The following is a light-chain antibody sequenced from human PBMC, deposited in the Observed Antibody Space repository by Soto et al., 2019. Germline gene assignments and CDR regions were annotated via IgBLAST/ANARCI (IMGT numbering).Light chain of an antibody. CDR3: QQLTDWPPQWT. V-gene: IGKV3-15*01. J-gene: IGKJ1*01. CDR2: GAS. CDR1: QSVSSN. Sequence: EIVMTRSPATLSVSPGERAALSCRASQSVSSNLAWYQQKPGQAPRLLIYGASTRTTGIPARFSGSGSGTEFTLTISSLQSEDFAVYYCQQLTDWPPQWTFGQGTKVDIK.